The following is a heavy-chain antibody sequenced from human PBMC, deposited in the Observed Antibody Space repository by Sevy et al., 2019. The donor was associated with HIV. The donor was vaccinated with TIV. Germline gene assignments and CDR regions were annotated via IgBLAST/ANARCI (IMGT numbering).Heavy chain of an antibody. CDR3: AGGTRAKCIWGSYRYGGFDY. J-gene: IGHJ4*02. V-gene: IGHV4-34*01. D-gene: IGHD3-16*02. CDR2: INHNEDT. CDR1: GGSFTGYF. Sequence: SQTLSLTCAVYGGSFTGYFWTWIRQPPGKGLEWLGEINHNEDTNYNPALKSRVTISLDMSRSQFSLKLTSVTAADTAMYYCAGGTRAKCIWGSYRYGGFDYSGQGNLVTVSS.